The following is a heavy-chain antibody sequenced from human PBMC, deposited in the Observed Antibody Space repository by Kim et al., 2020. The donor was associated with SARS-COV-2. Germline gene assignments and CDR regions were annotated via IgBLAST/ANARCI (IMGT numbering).Heavy chain of an antibody. Sequence: ASVKVSCKASGYTFTSYGISWVRQAPGQGLEWMGWISAYNGNTNYAQKLQGRVTMTTDTSTSTAYMELRSLRSDDTAVYYCARGSIVVVPAASPAIWELLSGDAFDIWGQGTMVTVSS. D-gene: IGHD2-2*01. CDR1: GYTFTSYG. CDR2: ISAYNGNT. V-gene: IGHV1-18*01. CDR3: ARGSIVVVPAASPAIWELLSGDAFDI. J-gene: IGHJ3*02.